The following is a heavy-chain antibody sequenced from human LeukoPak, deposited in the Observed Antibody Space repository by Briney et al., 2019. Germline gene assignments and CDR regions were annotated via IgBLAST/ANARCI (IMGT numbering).Heavy chain of an antibody. CDR2: ISSSSSYI. D-gene: IGHD3-10*01. V-gene: IGHV3-21*01. Sequence: GGSLRLSCAASGFTFSSYSMNWVRQAPGKGLEWVSSISSSSSYIYYADSVKGRFTISRDNAKNSLYLQMNSLRAEDTAVYYCARASLMVRGSFDYWGQGTLVTVSS. CDR1: GFTFSSYS. CDR3: ARASLMVRGSFDY. J-gene: IGHJ4*02.